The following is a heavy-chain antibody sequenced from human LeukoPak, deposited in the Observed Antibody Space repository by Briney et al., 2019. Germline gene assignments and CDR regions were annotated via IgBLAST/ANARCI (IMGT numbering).Heavy chain of an antibody. Sequence: GGSLRLSCAASGFTLSSYVMHWVRQAPGEGLEWVSVTGHSGDPTYYADSVKGRFTISRDNSKNTLYLEMKSLRAEDTAVYYCARENPAAGTSDAFDIWGQGTMVTVSS. CDR1: GFTLSSYV. D-gene: IGHD6-13*01. CDR2: TGHSGDPT. CDR3: ARENPAAGTSDAFDI. J-gene: IGHJ3*02. V-gene: IGHV3-23*01.